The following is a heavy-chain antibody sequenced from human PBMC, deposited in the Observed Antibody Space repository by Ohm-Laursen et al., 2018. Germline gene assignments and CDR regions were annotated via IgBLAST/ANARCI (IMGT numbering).Heavy chain of an antibody. J-gene: IGHJ6*02. Sequence: SLRLSCSASGLTLTNYAMIWVRQAPGKGLEWVSAISGSGSTLYADSVKGRFTIFRDNSKNTLFLQMNTLRAEDTAVYYCAKGGGMGVWGRGTTVSVSS. CDR2: ISGSGST. CDR3: AKGGGMGV. CDR1: GLTLTNYA. V-gene: IGHV3-23*01. D-gene: IGHD5-12*01.